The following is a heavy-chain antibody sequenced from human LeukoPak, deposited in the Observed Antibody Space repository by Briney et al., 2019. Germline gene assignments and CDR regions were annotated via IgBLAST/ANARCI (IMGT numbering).Heavy chain of an antibody. Sequence: PSETLSLTCTVSGGSITSTSYFWGWIRQPPGKGLEWIGSIYFGVSTYYNPSLKSRVTISIDTSKNQFSLELSSVTAADTAVYYCAWWNQYFDSSGYLKWGQGTLVTVSS. V-gene: IGHV4-39*07. D-gene: IGHD3-22*01. CDR3: AWWNQYFDSSGYLK. CDR2: IYFGVST. CDR1: GGSITSTSYF. J-gene: IGHJ4*02.